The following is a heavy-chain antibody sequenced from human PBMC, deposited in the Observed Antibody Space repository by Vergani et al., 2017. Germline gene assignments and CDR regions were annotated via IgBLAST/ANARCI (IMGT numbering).Heavy chain of an antibody. V-gene: IGHV3-74*01. J-gene: IGHJ4*02. CDR1: GFTFSSYW. D-gene: IGHD3-22*01. Sequence: EVQLVESGGGLVQPGGSLRLSCAASGFTFSSYWMHWVRQAPGKGLVWVSRINSDGSSTSYADSVKGRFTISRDNAKNTLYLQMNSLRAEDTALYYCAKRDSSGYYFDYWGQGTLVTVSS. CDR3: AKRDSSGYYFDY. CDR2: INSDGSST.